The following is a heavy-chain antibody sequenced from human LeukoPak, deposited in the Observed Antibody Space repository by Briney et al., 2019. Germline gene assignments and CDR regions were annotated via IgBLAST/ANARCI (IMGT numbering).Heavy chain of an antibody. Sequence: ASVKVSCKASGYTFTGYYMHWVRQAPGQGLEWMGRINPNSGGTNYAQKFQGRVTMTRDTSISTAYMELGRLRSDDTAVYYCAIITFGGVIVLDYWGQGTLVTVSS. J-gene: IGHJ4*02. D-gene: IGHD3-16*02. V-gene: IGHV1-2*06. CDR3: AIITFGGVIVLDY. CDR1: GYTFTGYY. CDR2: INPNSGGT.